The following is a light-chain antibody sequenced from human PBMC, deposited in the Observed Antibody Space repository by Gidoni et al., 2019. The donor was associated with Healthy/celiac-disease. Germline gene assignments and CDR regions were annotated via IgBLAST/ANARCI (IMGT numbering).Light chain of an antibody. CDR2: GAS. CDR1: QSVSSSY. Sequence: PGTLSLSPGGRATLSCRASQSVSSSYLAWYQQKPGQAPRLLIYGASSRATGIPDRFSGSGSGTDFTLTISRLEPEDFAVYYCQQYGSSPRAFGGGTKVEIK. V-gene: IGKV3-20*01. CDR3: QQYGSSPRA. J-gene: IGKJ4*01.